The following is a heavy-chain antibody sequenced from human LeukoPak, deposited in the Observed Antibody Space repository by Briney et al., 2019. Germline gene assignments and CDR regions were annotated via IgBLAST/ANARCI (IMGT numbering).Heavy chain of an antibody. J-gene: IGHJ4*02. CDR3: AKGNAAAGIYD. Sequence: GGSLRLSCAASGFTFSSYSMNWVRQAPGKGLEWVSYISSSSTIYYADSVKGRFTISRDNAKNSLYLQMNSLRAEDTAVYYCAKGNAAAGIYDWGQGILVTVSS. V-gene: IGHV3-48*01. D-gene: IGHD6-13*01. CDR2: ISSSSTI. CDR1: GFTFSSYS.